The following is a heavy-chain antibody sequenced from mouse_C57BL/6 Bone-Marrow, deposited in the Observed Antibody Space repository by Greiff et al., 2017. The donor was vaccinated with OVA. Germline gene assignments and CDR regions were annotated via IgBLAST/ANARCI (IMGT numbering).Heavy chain of an antibody. CDR1: GYTFTDYE. CDR3: TDYYGSSLYWYFDV. V-gene: IGHV1-15*01. CDR2: IDPETGGT. Sequence: VKLMESGAELVRPGASVTLSCKASGYTFTDYEMHWVKQTPVHGLEWIGAIDPETGGTAYNQKFKGKAILTADKSSSTAYMELRSLTSEDSAVYYCTDYYGSSLYWYFDVWGTGTTVTVSS. J-gene: IGHJ1*03. D-gene: IGHD1-1*01.